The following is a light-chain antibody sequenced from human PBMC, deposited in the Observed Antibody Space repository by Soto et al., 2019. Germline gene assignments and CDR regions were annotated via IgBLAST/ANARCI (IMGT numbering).Light chain of an antibody. CDR3: IGALQSPWS. Sequence: DIVMTQSPLSLPVTPGEPASISCKSSQSLLHSNGYNYLDWYLQKPGQSPQLLIYLGSNRASGVTDRLSGSRSGTDFTLKISRVEAEDVGVYYCIGALQSPWSFGQGTKVEI. V-gene: IGKV2-28*01. CDR2: LGS. CDR1: QSLLHSNGYNY. J-gene: IGKJ1*01.